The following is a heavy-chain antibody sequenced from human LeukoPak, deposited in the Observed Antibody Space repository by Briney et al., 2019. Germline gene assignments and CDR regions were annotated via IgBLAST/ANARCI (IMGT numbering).Heavy chain of an antibody. CDR3: AGLGSTVEGRIDP. V-gene: IGHV1-2*02. CDR1: GYHFTGYH. J-gene: IGHJ5*02. D-gene: IGHD5/OR15-5a*01. CDR2: ISTDTGDT. Sequence: ASVKVSCKASGYHFTGYHVHWVRQAPGQGLEWMGRISTDTGDTDNAQNFLGRLTMTRDTSINTAYMELTSLTSDDTAVYYCAGLGSTVEGRIDPWGQGTPVTVSS.